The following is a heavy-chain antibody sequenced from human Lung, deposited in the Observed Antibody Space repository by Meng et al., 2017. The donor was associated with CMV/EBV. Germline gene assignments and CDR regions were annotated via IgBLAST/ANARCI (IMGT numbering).Heavy chain of an antibody. D-gene: IGHD6-13*01. CDR2: IHSSGTT. V-gene: IGHV3-66*03. Sequence: SCAASGFIVSNNYMAWVRQAPGKGLEWVSTIHSSGTTHYSDSVESRFTVSRDNFKNTLYLQMNNLRSEDTAVYFCARTQLSSNWYDYWFFDHWGHGTLVTVSS. CDR1: GFIVSNNY. J-gene: IGHJ2*01. CDR3: ARTQLSSNWYDYWFFDH.